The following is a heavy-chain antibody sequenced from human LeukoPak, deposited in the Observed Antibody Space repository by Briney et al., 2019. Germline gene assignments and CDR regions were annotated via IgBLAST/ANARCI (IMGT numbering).Heavy chain of an antibody. V-gene: IGHV3-23*01. Sequence: PGGSLRLSCAASGFTFSSYGMHWVRQAPGKGLEWVSGISGTDGRTYYADSVKGRFSMSRDNSKNTVSVQMNSLRAEDTAVYYCAKTGGYSYGSLDSWGQGTLVTVSS. D-gene: IGHD5-18*01. CDR1: GFTFSSYG. CDR2: ISGTDGRT. J-gene: IGHJ4*02. CDR3: AKTGGYSYGSLDS.